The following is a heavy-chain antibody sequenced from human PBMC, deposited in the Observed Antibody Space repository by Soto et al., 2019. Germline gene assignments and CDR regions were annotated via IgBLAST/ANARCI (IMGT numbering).Heavy chain of an antibody. Sequence: QLQLQESGPGLVKPSETLSLSCTVSGGSISSSSYDWGWIRQPPGKGLEWIGTIYYSEDTYYNPSLKSRVTMSVDTSKNQFSLKVTSVTAADTAAYYCARHPYYASVTSNWFDPWGQGTLVTVSS. CDR3: ARHPYYASVTSNWFDP. J-gene: IGHJ5*02. CDR1: GGSISSSSYD. CDR2: IYYSEDT. V-gene: IGHV4-39*01. D-gene: IGHD3-10*01.